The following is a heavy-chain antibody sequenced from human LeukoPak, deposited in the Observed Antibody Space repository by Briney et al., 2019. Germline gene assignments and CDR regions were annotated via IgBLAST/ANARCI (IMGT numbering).Heavy chain of an antibody. CDR1: GFTFSTYW. CDR2: IKQDGSEK. D-gene: IGHD2-15*01. V-gene: IGHV3-7*03. J-gene: IGHJ4*02. Sequence: PGGSLRLSCAASGFTFSTYWMSWVRQAPGKGLEWVANIKQDGSEKYYVDSVKGRFTISRDNSKNSLYLQMNSLRAEDTALYYCAKEYCSGGSCYYFDYWGQGTLVTVSS. CDR3: AKEYCSGGSCYYFDY.